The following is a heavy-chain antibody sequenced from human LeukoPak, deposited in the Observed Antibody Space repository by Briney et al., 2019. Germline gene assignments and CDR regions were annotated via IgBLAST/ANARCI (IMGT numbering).Heavy chain of an antibody. CDR1: GYTFTGYY. Sequence: GASVKVSCKASGYTFTGYYLNWVRLAPGQGLEWMGRINLNSGGTNYAQNFQGRVTMTRDTSISTAYMELNRLRFDDTAVYYCAREDFDYWGQGTLVTVSS. V-gene: IGHV1-2*06. J-gene: IGHJ4*02. CDR3: AREDFDY. CDR2: INLNSGGT.